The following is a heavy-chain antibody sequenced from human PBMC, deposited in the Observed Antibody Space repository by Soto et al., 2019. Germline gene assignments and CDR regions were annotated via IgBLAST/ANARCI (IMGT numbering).Heavy chain of an antibody. D-gene: IGHD2-2*01. CDR3: ARWDIVVVPADHIYYYYGMDV. Sequence: GASVKVSCKASGYTFTSYDINWVRQATGQGLEWMGWMNPNSGNTGYAQKFQGRVTMTRNTSISTAYMELSSLRSEDTAVYYCARWDIVVVPADHIYYYYGMDVWGQGTTVTVSS. CDR1: GYTFTSYD. CDR2: MNPNSGNT. V-gene: IGHV1-8*01. J-gene: IGHJ6*02.